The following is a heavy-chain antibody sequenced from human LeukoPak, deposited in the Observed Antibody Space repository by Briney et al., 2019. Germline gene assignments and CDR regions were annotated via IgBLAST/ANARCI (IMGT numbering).Heavy chain of an antibody. CDR3: ARGVLGNSADPDAFDI. J-gene: IGHJ3*02. D-gene: IGHD4-23*01. CDR2: ISSSGSTI. CDR1: GFTFSSYE. Sequence: PGGSLRLSCAASGFTFSSYEMNWVRQAPGKGLEWVSYISSSGSTIYYADSVKGRFTISRDNAKNSLYLQMNSLRAEDTAVYYCARGVLGNSADPDAFDIRGQGTMVTVSS. V-gene: IGHV3-48*03.